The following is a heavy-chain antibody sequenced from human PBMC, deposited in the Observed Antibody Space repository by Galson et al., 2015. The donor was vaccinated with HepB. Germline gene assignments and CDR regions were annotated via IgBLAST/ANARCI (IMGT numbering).Heavy chain of an antibody. CDR1: GFSLSSTGVG. CDR3: AHVMITFGGVIGPDAFDI. CDR2: IYWDDDD. D-gene: IGHD3-16*02. V-gene: IGHV2-5*02. J-gene: IGHJ3*02. Sequence: PALVKPTQTLTLTCTFSGFSLSSTGVGVGWIRQPPEKALEWLAVIYWDDDDRYSPSLKSRPKITKDTSKNQVVLTMTNMDPVDTATYYCAHVMITFGGVIGPDAFDIWGQGTMVTVSS.